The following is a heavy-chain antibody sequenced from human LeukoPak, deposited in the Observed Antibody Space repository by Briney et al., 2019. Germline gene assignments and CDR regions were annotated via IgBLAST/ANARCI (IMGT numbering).Heavy chain of an antibody. CDR1: GGSFSGYY. CDR3: AGGDDY. CDR2: IYTSGST. V-gene: IGHV4-59*10. J-gene: IGHJ4*02. D-gene: IGHD2-21*02. Sequence: SETLSLTCAVYGGSFSGYYWSWIRQPPGKGLEWIGRIYTSGSTNYNPSLKSRVTISVDTSKNQFSLKLSSVTAADTAVYYCAGGDDYWGQGTLVTVSS.